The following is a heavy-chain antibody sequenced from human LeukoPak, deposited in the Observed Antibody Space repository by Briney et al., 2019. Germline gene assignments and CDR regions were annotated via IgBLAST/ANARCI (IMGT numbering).Heavy chain of an antibody. CDR3: AKDYSSSWYYYFDY. V-gene: IGHV3-23*01. Sequence: GGSLRLSCGDSGFTFSSYSMNWVRQAPGKGLEWISAISGSGGSTYYADSVKGRFTISRDNSKNTLYLQMNSLRAEDTAVYYCAKDYSSSWYYYFDYWGQGTLVTVSS. CDR2: ISGSGGST. CDR1: GFTFSSYS. D-gene: IGHD6-13*01. J-gene: IGHJ4*02.